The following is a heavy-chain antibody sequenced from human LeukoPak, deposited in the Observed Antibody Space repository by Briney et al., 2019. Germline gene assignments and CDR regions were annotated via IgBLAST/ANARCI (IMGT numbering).Heavy chain of an antibody. CDR1: GFAFSNYA. V-gene: IGHV3-23*01. CDR3: AKDRDTSSARAGSAFDC. Sequence: PGGSLRLSCAASGFAFSNYAMNWVRQAPGKGLEWVSGISGGDGTTFYADSVKGRFTISRDNSKNTLYLQMNSLRAEDTAVYYCAKDRDTSSARAGSAFDCWGQGTLVTVSS. D-gene: IGHD6-19*01. J-gene: IGHJ4*02. CDR2: ISGGDGTT.